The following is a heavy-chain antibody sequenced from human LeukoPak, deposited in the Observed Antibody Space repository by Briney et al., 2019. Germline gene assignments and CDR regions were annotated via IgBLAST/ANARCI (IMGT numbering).Heavy chain of an antibody. CDR1: GFTFSSYG. D-gene: IGHD3-16*01. CDR2: ISYDGSYK. CDR3: AKDFGGVVVRDYYAMDV. J-gene: IGHJ6*02. V-gene: IGHV3-30*18. Sequence: GRSLRLSCAASGFTFSSYGMHWVRQAPGKGLEWVAFISYDGSYKYYADSVKGRFTISRDKSKNTLYLQMNSLRAEDTAVYYCAKDFGGVVVRDYYAMDVWGQGTTVTVSS.